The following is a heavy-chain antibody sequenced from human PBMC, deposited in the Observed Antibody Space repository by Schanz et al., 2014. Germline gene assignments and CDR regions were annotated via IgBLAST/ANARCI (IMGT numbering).Heavy chain of an antibody. V-gene: IGHV3-30-3*01. J-gene: IGHJ4*02. Sequence: PGGSLRLSCAASGFTFSSYAMHWVRQAPGKGLEWVALISNDGSIKYYADSVEGRFTISRDNSRNTLYLQMNSLRTEDTAVYYCASPSGYSDYGTYFDFWGQGTLXTVSS. CDR1: GFTFSSYA. D-gene: IGHD5-12*01. CDR2: ISNDGSIK. CDR3: ASPSGYSDYGTYFDF.